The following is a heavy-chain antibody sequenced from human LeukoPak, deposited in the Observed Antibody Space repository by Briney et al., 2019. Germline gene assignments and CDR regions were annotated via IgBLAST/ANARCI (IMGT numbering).Heavy chain of an antibody. CDR1: GFSFSSYG. J-gene: IGHJ5*02. CDR3: VKDNPVCES. CDR2: IRFDESDK. V-gene: IGHV3-30*02. Sequence: PGGSLRLSCAGSGFSFSSYGMHWVRQAPGKGLEWVAFIRFDESDKFYADSVMGRFTISRDISKNTLFLQMNSLRVEDTAVYYCVKDNPVCESWGQGTLVTVSS. D-gene: IGHD2-8*01.